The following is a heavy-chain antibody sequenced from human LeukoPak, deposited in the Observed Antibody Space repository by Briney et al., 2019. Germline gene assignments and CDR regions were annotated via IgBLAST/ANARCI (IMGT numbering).Heavy chain of an antibody. CDR2: INHSGST. J-gene: IGHJ4*02. CDR1: GGSFSGYY. V-gene: IGHV4-34*01. CDR3: AREIAAAGTPFDY. D-gene: IGHD6-13*01. Sequence: SETLSLTCAVYGGSFSGYYWSWIRQPPGKGLEWIGEINHSGSTNYNPSLKSRVTISVDTSKNQFSLKLSSVTAADTAVYYCAREIAAAGTPFDYWGQGTLVTVSS.